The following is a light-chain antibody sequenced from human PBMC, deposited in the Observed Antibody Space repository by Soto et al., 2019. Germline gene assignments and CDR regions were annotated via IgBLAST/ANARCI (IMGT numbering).Light chain of an antibody. J-gene: IGKJ1*01. CDR3: QHYYTYPWT. V-gene: IGKV1-8*01. CDR1: QDISDY. Sequence: AIRMTQSPSSLSASTGDRVTITCRASQDISDYLVWYQQKPGKAPKVLIHAASSLLGGVSSRFSGSRSGTDFTLTINSLQSEDFATYYCQHYYTYPWTFGQGTKVEV. CDR2: AAS.